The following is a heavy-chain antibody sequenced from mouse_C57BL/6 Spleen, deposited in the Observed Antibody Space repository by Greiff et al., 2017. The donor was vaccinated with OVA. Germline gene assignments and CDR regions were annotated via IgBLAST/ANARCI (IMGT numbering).Heavy chain of an antibody. CDR1: GFTFSDYG. CDR3: ARPRRYFDV. Sequence: VQLKESGGGLVKPGGSLKLSCAASGFTFSDYGMHWVRQAPEKGLEWVAYISSGSSTIYYADTVKGRFTISRDNAKNTRFLQMTRLRSEDTAMYYCARPRRYFDVWGTGTTVTVAS. V-gene: IGHV5-17*01. J-gene: IGHJ1*03. CDR2: ISSGSSTI. D-gene: IGHD2-10*02.